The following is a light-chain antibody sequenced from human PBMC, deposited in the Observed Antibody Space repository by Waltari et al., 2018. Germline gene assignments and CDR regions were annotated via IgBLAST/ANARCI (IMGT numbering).Light chain of an antibody. CDR2: GSS. Sequence: EIVLTQSPATLSLSPGEGATLSCRDSQSVSSQLVWYQQKRGQGPRLLSYGSSNSATGIPARFSGRGSGTDFTHTISSLEPEEFAVYYCQQCNNSPPTFGQGTKVEIK. CDR3: QQCNNSPPT. V-gene: IGKV3-11*01. J-gene: IGKJ1*01. CDR1: QSVSSQ.